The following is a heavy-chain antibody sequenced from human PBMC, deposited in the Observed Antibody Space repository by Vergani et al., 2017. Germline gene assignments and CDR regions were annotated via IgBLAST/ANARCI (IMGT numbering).Heavy chain of an antibody. V-gene: IGHV1-69*12. CDR1: GGTFSSYA. D-gene: IGHD2-15*01. CDR3: AREQCSGGSCYSYRVGAFDI. Sequence: QVQLVQSGAEVKKPGSSVKVSCKASGGTFSSYAISWVRQAPGQGLEWMGGIIPIFGTANYAQKFQGIVTITADESTSTAYMELSSLRSEDTAVYYCAREQCSGGSCYSYRVGAFDIWGQGTMVTVSS. CDR2: IIPIFGTA. J-gene: IGHJ3*02.